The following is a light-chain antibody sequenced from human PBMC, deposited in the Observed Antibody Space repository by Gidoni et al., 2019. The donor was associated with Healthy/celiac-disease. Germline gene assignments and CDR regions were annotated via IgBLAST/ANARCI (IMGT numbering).Light chain of an antibody. V-gene: IGLV1-40*01. J-gene: IGLJ2*01. CDR1: SSNIGAGYD. Sequence: QSVLTQPPSVPGAPGPRVTISCTGSSSNIGAGYDVHWYQQLPGTAPKLLIYGNSNRPSGVPDRFSGSKSGTSASLAITGLQAEDEADYYCQSYDSSLSGSFVVFGGGTKLTVL. CDR2: GNS. CDR3: QSYDSSLSGSFVV.